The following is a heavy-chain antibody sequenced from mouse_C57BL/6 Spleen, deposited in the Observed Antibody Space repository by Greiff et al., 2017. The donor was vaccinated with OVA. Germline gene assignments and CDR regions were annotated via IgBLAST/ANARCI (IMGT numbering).Heavy chain of an antibody. V-gene: IGHV5-4*03. Sequence: DVKLVESGGGLVKPGGSLKLSCAASGFTFSSYAMSWVRQTPAKRLEWVATISDGGSYTYYPDNVKGRFTISRDKAKNNVYLQMSHLKSKHTAMYYSAADGRDWDWYFDVWGTGTTVTVSA. CDR1: GFTFSSYA. CDR2: ISDGGSYT. D-gene: IGHD4-1*01. CDR3: AADGRDWDWYFDV. J-gene: IGHJ1*03.